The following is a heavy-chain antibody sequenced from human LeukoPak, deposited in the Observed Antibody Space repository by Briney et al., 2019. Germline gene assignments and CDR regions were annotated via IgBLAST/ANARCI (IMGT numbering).Heavy chain of an antibody. CDR1: GFTFSSYW. D-gene: IGHD3-22*01. CDR3: ARVLVYYDSSARYFDY. V-gene: IGHV3-7*01. CDR2: IKQDGSEK. Sequence: PGGSLRLSCAASGFTFSSYWRSWVRQAPGKGLEWVANIKQDGSEKYYVDSVKGRFTISRDNAKNSLYLQMNSLRAEDTAVYYCARVLVYYDSSARYFDYWGQGTLVTVSS. J-gene: IGHJ4*02.